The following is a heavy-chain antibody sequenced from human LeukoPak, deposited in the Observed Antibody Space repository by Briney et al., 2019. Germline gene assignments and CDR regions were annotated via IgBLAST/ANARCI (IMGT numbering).Heavy chain of an antibody. Sequence: ASVKVSCKASGYTFSTYYMHWVRQAPGQGLQWMGIINPNSGSTSYPQKFQGRVTMTRNTSISTAYMELSSLRSEDTAVYYCARGIRYNNWFDPWGQGTLVTVSS. V-gene: IGHV1-46*01. J-gene: IGHJ5*02. CDR3: ARGIRYNNWFDP. CDR1: GYTFSTYY. CDR2: INPNSGST. D-gene: IGHD1-1*01.